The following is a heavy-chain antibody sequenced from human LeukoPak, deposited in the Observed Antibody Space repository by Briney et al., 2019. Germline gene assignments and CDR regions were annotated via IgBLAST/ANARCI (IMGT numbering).Heavy chain of an antibody. V-gene: IGHV4-4*07. D-gene: IGHD3-9*01. J-gene: IGHJ4*02. CDR2: FYSRGTT. CDR1: GGSITNYY. Sequence: SETLSLTCSVSGGSITNYYWSWIRRPAGKGLEWIGRFYSRGTTYYNPPLRSRVSLSGDESKNQLSLKMYSVTAADTAVYYCVRDEGLTGYPDYWGQGTLVTVSS. CDR3: VRDEGLTGYPDY.